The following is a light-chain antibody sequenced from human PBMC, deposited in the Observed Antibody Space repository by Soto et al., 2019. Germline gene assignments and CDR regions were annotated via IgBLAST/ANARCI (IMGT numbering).Light chain of an antibody. J-gene: IGKJ2*01. Sequence: EIVLTQSPGSLSLSPRERATLSCRASQSVSNNHLAWYQQKPGQAPRLLIYGASRRATGIPDRFSGSGSGTEFTLTISRLEPEDFAAYYCQQYGSSTYTFGQGTKVDSK. CDR3: QQYGSSTYT. CDR1: QSVSNNH. CDR2: GAS. V-gene: IGKV3-20*01.